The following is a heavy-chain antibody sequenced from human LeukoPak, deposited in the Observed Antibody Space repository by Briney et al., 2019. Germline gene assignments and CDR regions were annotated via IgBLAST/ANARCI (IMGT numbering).Heavy chain of an antibody. CDR2: ISWNSGSI. D-gene: IGHD3-3*01. Sequence: GGSLRLSCAASGFTFDDYAMRWVRQAPGKGLEWVSGISWNSGSIGHADSVKGRFTISRDNAKNSLYLHMNSLRAEDTALYYCAKSAENDAFDIWGQGTMVTVSS. CDR1: GFTFDDYA. J-gene: IGHJ3*02. V-gene: IGHV3-9*01. CDR3: AKSAENDAFDI.